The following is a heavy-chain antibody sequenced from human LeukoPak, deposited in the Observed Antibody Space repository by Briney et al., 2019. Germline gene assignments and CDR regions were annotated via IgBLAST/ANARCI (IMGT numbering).Heavy chain of an antibody. J-gene: IGHJ4*02. D-gene: IGHD1-26*01. V-gene: IGHV4-61*02. CDR2: IYTSGST. Sequence: SETLSHTCTVSGGSISSGSYYWNWIRQPAGKGLEWIGRIYTSGSTNYNPSLKSRVSISVDTSKNQFSLKLSSVTAADTAVYYCARYLSDWGQGTLVTVSS. CDR1: GGSISSGSYY. CDR3: ARYLSD.